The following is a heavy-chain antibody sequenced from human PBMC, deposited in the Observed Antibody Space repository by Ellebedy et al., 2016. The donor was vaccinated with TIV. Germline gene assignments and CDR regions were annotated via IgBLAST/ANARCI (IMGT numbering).Heavy chain of an antibody. CDR2: VSFDETDK. CDR3: GKDYYYDSSGFNYYYYGVDV. J-gene: IGHJ6*02. D-gene: IGHD3-22*01. CDR1: GFSFSSFG. Sequence: GESLKISCAASGFSFSSFGMHWVRQAPGKGLEWVAVVSFDETDKYYADSLKGRFTISRDNSNNTLYLQMNSLSAEDTAIYYCGKDYYYDSSGFNYYYYGVDVWGQGTTVTVSS. V-gene: IGHV3-30*18.